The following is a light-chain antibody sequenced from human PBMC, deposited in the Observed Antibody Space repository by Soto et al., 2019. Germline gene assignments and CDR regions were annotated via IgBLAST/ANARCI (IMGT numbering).Light chain of an antibody. V-gene: IGKV1-5*03. CDR3: QQYSTYPYA. Sequence: DIQMTQSPSTLSASVGDRVTITCRASQSTSTWLAWYQQRPGKTPKLLISEASKLESGVPSRFSGSGSRTEFPLTISSLQPDDVATYYCQQYSTYPYAFGQGTKVEIK. CDR2: EAS. CDR1: QSTSTW. J-gene: IGKJ1*01.